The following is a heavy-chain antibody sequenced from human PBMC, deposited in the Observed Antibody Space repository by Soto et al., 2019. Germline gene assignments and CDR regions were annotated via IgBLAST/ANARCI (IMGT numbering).Heavy chain of an antibody. D-gene: IGHD6-6*01. CDR3: ARVVYAPGIIAARPPNY. V-gene: IGHV3-7*01. J-gene: IGHJ4*02. CDR2: IKQDGSEK. Sequence: EVQLVESGGGLVQPGGSLRLSCAASGFTFSSYWMSWVRQAPGKGLDWVANIKQDGSEKYYVDSVKGRFTISRDNAKNSLYLQMNSLRAEDTAVYFCARVVYAPGIIAARPPNYWGQGTLVIVSS. CDR1: GFTFSSYW.